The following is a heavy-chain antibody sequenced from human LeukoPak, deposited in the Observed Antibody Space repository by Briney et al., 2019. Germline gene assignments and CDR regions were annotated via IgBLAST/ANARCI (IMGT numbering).Heavy chain of an antibody. CDR2: IIPIFGTA. J-gene: IGHJ6*03. D-gene: IGHD6-19*01. CDR1: GGTFSSYA. CDR3: ARNAPTGRDQWLVPKAYYYYYMDV. Sequence: GASVKVSCKASGGTFSSYAISWVRQAPGQGLEWMGGIIPIFGTANYAQKFQGRVTITADKSTSTAYMELSSLRSEDTAVYYCARNAPTGRDQWLVPKAYYYYYMDVWGKGTTVTVSS. V-gene: IGHV1-69*06.